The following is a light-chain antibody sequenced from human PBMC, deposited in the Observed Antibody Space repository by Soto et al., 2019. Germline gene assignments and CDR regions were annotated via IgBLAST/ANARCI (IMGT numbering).Light chain of an antibody. Sequence: EIVLTQSPGTLSLSPGERATLSCRASQSVDSNYLAWYQQKPGQAPRLVIYGTSSRATGIPDRFSGSGSGTDFTLTISRLEPEDFEVYYCQQCAGSPYTFGQGTKLEI. V-gene: IGKV3-20*01. CDR3: QQCAGSPYT. CDR2: GTS. CDR1: QSVDSNY. J-gene: IGKJ2*01.